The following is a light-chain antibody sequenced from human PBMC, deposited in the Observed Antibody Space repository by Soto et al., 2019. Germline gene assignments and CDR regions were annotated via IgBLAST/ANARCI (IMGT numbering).Light chain of an antibody. CDR1: QSVSGH. Sequence: EMVMMQSPATLSVSPGERVTLSCRASQSVSGHLAWYQQKRGQAPRLLIYGASTRATGIPARFSGSGSGTEFTLTINGLQSEDFAVYYCQHYNNWPPWTFGQGTTVEI. CDR3: QHYNNWPPWT. J-gene: IGKJ1*01. CDR2: GAS. V-gene: IGKV3-15*01.